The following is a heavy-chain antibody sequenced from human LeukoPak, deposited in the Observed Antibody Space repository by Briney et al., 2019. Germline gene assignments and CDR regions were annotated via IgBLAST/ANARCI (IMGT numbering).Heavy chain of an antibody. CDR2: ISGSGDTT. V-gene: IGHV3-23*01. CDR1: GFTFSSYT. Sequence: GGSLRLSCAASGFTFSSYTMDWVRQAPGKGLEWVSVISGSGDTTYYADSVKGRFTISRDNSKNTLYLQMNGLRAEDTAVYYCASKLRFLEWSVPSDYWSQGTLVTVSS. J-gene: IGHJ4*02. D-gene: IGHD3-3*01. CDR3: ASKLRFLEWSVPSDY.